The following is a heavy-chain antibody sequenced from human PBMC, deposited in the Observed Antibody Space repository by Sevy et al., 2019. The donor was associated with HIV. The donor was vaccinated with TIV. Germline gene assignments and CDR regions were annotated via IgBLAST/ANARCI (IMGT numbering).Heavy chain of an antibody. CDR1: GFTFTTYW. J-gene: IGHJ4*02. CDR2: VSGSGGST. Sequence: GGSLRLSCAASGFTFTTYWMIWIRQAPGKGLEWVSGVSGSGGSTYYADSVKGRFTISRDNSRNTLYLQIDSLRAEDTAIYYCAKDLAYDNTYLDYWGQGTLVTVSS. V-gene: IGHV3-23*01. CDR3: AKDLAYDNTYLDY. D-gene: IGHD3-22*01.